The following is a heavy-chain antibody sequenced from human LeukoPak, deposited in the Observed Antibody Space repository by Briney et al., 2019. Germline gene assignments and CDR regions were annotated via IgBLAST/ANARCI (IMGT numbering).Heavy chain of an antibody. D-gene: IGHD3-22*01. J-gene: IGHJ3*02. CDR2: TSHTGST. CDR1: GASISGSNYY. CDR3: ARGPYSYDSSGAFDI. Sequence: SETLSLTCAVSGASISGSNYYWGWIRQPPGKGLEWIGETSHTGSTNYNPSLKSRVTISVDTSKNQFSLKLSSVTAADTAVYFCARGPYSYDSSGAFDIWGQGTMVTVSS. V-gene: IGHV4-39*07.